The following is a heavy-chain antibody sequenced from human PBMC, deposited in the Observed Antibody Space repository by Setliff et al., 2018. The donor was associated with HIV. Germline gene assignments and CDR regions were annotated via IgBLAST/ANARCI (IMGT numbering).Heavy chain of an antibody. CDR3: ARPNYYDSSGYFDY. CDR1: GFTFSTFT. V-gene: IGHV3-21*06. CDR2: INRSSNYI. D-gene: IGHD3-22*01. Sequence: WGSLRLSCAASGFTFSTFTMNWVRQPPGEGLEWVSSINRSSNYIYYADSVKGRFTISRDNAKNSLYLQMNSLRAEDTAVYYCARPNYYDSSGYFDYWGQGTLVTVSS. J-gene: IGHJ4*02.